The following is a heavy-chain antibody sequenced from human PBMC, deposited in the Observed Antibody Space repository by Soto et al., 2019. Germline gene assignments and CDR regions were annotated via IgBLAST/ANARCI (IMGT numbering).Heavy chain of an antibody. V-gene: IGHV3-53*01. D-gene: IGHD6-19*01. J-gene: IGHJ4*02. Sequence: EVQLVESGGGWIQPGGSLRLSCAASGISVSSKYMTWVRQAPGQGLEWVSVIYGGGTKYYADYVKGRFTITRETSKDTLYRQRNSRSAEDTAVYYCVQTTGWPGFDFWGEGTLVTVSS. CDR2: IYGGGTK. CDR1: GISVSSKY. CDR3: VQTTGWPGFDF.